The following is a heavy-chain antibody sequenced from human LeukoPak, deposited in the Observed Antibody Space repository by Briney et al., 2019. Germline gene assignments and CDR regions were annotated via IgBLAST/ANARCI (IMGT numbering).Heavy chain of an antibody. Sequence: PGGSLRLSCAASGFTFSSYALHWVRQAPGRGLEWVALISYDESDKHYADFVKGRFAISRDNFKNTLYLQMNSLRAEDTAVYYCARDRGTTPKYYYGTDVWGQGTTVAVSS. J-gene: IGHJ6*02. CDR1: GFTFSSYA. CDR3: ARDRGTTPKYYYGTDV. CDR2: ISYDESDK. D-gene: IGHD2-2*01. V-gene: IGHV3-30*03.